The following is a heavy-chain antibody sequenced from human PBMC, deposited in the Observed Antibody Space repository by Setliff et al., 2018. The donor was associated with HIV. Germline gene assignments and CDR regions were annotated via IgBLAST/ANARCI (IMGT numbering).Heavy chain of an antibody. CDR3: VRGVTRDISGYYRDEYFQH. D-gene: IGHD3-22*01. V-gene: IGHV1-2*02. Sequence: GASVKVSCKASGYTFTDYHIYWVRQVPGQGLEWMGWINPDSDATNYAQKFQGRITMTRDTSITTAYMKLNSLTSDDTAVYFCVRGVTRDISGYYRDEYFQHWGQGTPVTVSS. J-gene: IGHJ1*01. CDR1: GYTFTDYH. CDR2: INPDSDAT.